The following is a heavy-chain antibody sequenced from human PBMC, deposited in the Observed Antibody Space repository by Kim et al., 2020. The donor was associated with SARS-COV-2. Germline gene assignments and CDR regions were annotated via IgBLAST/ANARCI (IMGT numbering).Heavy chain of an antibody. CDR3: ARDYGGNRYFGY. D-gene: IGHD4-17*01. J-gene: IGHJ4*02. Sequence: RYSPSFQGQVTISADKSISTAYLQWSSLKASDTAMYYCARDYGGNRYFGYWGQGTLVTVSS. V-gene: IGHV5-51*01.